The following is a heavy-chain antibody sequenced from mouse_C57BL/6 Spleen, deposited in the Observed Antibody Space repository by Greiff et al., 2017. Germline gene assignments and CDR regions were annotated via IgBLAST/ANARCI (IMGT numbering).Heavy chain of an antibody. D-gene: IGHD4-1*01. CDR3: ARSGTGTYFDY. Sequence: EVKLVESGPELVKPGASVKMSCKASGYTFTDYNMHWVKQSHGKSLEWIGYINPNNGGTSYKQKFKGKATLTVNKSSSTAYMELRSLTSEDSAVYYCARSGTGTYFDYWGQGTTLTVSS. CDR1: GYTFTDYN. V-gene: IGHV1-22*01. CDR2: INPNNGGT. J-gene: IGHJ2*01.